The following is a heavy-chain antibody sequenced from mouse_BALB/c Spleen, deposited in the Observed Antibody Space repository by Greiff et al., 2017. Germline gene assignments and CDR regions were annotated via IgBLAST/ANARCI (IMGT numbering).Heavy chain of an antibody. J-gene: IGHJ4*01. CDR3: ARFSSCYVEAMDY. CDR2: IDPSDSYT. Sequence: QVQLQQPGAELVKPGASVKLSCKASGYTFTSYWMHWVKQRPGQGLEWIGEIDPSDSYTNYNQKFKGKATLTVDKSSSTAYMQLSSLTSEDSAVYYCARFSSCYVEAMDYWGQGTSVTVSS. D-gene: IGHD3-1*01. V-gene: IGHV1-69*02. CDR1: GYTFTSYW.